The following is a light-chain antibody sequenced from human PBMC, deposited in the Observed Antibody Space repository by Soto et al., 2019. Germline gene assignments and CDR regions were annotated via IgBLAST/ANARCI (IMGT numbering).Light chain of an antibody. CDR3: ETCDSSMYV. CDR1: SSNIGNNY. J-gene: IGLJ1*01. V-gene: IGLV1-51*02. Sequence: QSVLTQPPSVSAAPGQKVTISCSGSSSNIGNNYVSWYLQHPGTAPKLLIYENNQRPSGIPDRFSCSMSGTSATLGITGLQTWYEAYDYFETCDSSMYVPGTGTKYTVL. CDR2: ENN.